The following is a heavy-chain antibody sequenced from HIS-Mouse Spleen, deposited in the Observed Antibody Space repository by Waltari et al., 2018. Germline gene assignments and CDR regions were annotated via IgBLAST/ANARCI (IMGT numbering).Heavy chain of an antibody. V-gene: IGHV1-2*02. D-gene: IGHD3-10*01. J-gene: IGHJ3*02. CDR2: INTNSGGK. CDR3: ARDSPTQLGGDAFDI. CDR1: GYTFTGYY. Sequence: QVQLVQSGAEVKKPGASVKVSCKASGYTFTGYYMHWVRQAPGQGLEWMGWINTNSGGKNYAQKFQGRVTMTRDTSISTAYMGRSRLRSDDTAVYYCARDSPTQLGGDAFDIWGQGTMVTVSS.